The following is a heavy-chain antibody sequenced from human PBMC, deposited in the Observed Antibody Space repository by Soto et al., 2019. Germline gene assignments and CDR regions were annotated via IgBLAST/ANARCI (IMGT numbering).Heavy chain of an antibody. V-gene: IGHV4-59*01. Sequence: KPSETLSLTCTVSGGSMRNYFWTWIRQPPGKGLEWIGYIHYSGATSFFPSYSPSLGGRVTISEDTSKNQFSLKLLSVTTADTAVYFCAAGEASSRNLAPYYLDFWGQGTLVTVSS. D-gene: IGHD6-13*01. CDR2: IHYSGATSFFP. CDR3: AAGEASSRNLAPYYLDF. CDR1: GGSMRNYF. J-gene: IGHJ4*02.